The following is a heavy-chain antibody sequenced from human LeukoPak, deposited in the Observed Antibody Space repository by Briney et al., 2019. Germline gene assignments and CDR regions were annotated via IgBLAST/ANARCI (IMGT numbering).Heavy chain of an antibody. CDR2: IYYSGST. D-gene: IGHD3-16*02. V-gene: IGHV4-59*01. J-gene: IGHJ4*02. CDR1: GGSISSYY. CDR3: ARRRNGHDYVWGSYRYKVEYYFDY. Sequence: PSETLSLTCTVSGGSISSYYWSWIRQPPGKGLEWIGYIYYSGSTNYNPSLKSRVTISVDTSKNQFSLKLSSVTAADTAVYYCARRRNGHDYVWGSYRYKVEYYFDYWGQGTLVTVSS.